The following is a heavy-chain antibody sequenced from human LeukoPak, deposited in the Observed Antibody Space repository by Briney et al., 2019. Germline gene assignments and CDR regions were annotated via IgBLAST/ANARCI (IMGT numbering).Heavy chain of an antibody. Sequence: SETLSLTCSVSGGSISSYYWSWIRQPPGKGLEWIGYIYYSGGTNYNPSLKSRVTISVDTSKNQFSLKLSSVTAADTAVYYCARSGVITGWFDPWGQGSLVTVSS. J-gene: IGHJ5*02. D-gene: IGHD1-20*01. V-gene: IGHV4-59*01. CDR1: GGSISSYY. CDR2: IYYSGGT. CDR3: ARSGVITGWFDP.